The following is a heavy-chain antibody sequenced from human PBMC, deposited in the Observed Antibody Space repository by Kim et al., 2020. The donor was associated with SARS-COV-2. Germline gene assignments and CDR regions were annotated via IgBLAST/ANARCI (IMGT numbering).Heavy chain of an antibody. CDR3: ARVLYPYYYGMDV. CDR2: IYYIGTP. CDR1: GGSISSYY. J-gene: IGHJ6*02. Sequence: SETLSLTCTVSGGSISSYYWSWIRQPQGKGLEGIGYIYYIGTPNSNPSLKSRVTISVDTSKNQFSLKLSSVTAADTAVYYCARVLYPYYYGMDVWGQGTTVTVSS. V-gene: IGHV4-59*01.